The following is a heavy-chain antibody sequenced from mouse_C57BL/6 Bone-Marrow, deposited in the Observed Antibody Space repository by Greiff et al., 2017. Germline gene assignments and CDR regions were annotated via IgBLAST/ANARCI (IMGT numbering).Heavy chain of an antibody. V-gene: IGHV1-42*01. CDR1: GYSFTGYY. J-gene: IGHJ4*01. CDR2: INPSTGGT. Sequence: EVHLQQSGPELVKPGASVKISCKASGYSFTGYYMNWVKQSPEKSLEWIGEINPSTGGTTYNQKFKAKATLTVDKSSSTAYMQLKSLTSEDSAVYYCARFGGDYGAMDYRGQGTSVTVSS. CDR3: ARFGGDYGAMDY.